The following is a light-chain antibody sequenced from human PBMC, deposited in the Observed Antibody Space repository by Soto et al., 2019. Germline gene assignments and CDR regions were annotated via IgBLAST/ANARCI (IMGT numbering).Light chain of an antibody. CDR3: QQYGSSPWT. CDR2: GAS. CDR1: QSVSSNY. J-gene: IGKJ1*01. V-gene: IGKV3-20*01. Sequence: IVLTQSPCTLSLSPGERATLSCRASQSVSSNYLAWYQQKPGQAPRPLIYGASSRATGIPDRFSGSGAGTDFTLTISRLEPEDFAVYYCQQYGSSPWTFGQGTKVDIK.